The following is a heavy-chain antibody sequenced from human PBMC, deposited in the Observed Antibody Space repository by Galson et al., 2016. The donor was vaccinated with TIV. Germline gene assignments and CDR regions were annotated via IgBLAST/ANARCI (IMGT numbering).Heavy chain of an antibody. J-gene: IGHJ5*02. D-gene: IGHD2-2*01. CDR2: INPNSGGT. CDR3: ARTIYSSTSRSAGYFDP. Sequence: SCKASGYTFTDYYLHWVRQAPGQGLELIGWINPNSGGTKYTQKFQGRVTMTRDTSISTVYMELNILKSDDTALYYCARTIYSSTSRSAGYFDPWGRGTLVTVFS. CDR1: GYTFTDYY. V-gene: IGHV1-2*02.